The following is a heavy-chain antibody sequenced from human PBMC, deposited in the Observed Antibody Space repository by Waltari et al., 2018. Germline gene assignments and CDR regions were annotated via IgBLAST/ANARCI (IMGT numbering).Heavy chain of an antibody. CDR3: ARDLNNYGSGRGWFDP. D-gene: IGHD3-10*01. CDR1: GYTFTAYY. Sequence: QVQLVQSGAEVKKPGASVRVSCKASGYTFTAYYMPWVRQAPGEGLEWMGWINPKSGGTKYEQKFQGRVTMTRDTSISTAYMELTRLRPDDTAMYYCARDLNNYGSGRGWFDPWGQGTLVTVSS. J-gene: IGHJ5*02. CDR2: INPKSGGT. V-gene: IGHV1-2*02.